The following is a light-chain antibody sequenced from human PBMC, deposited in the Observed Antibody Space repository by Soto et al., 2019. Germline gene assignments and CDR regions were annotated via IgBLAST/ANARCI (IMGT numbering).Light chain of an antibody. J-gene: IGLJ1*01. CDR2: EGN. CDR1: SSDDGSYHL. V-gene: IGLV2-23*01. Sequence: QSVLTQPASVSGSPGQSITISCTGTSSDDGSYHLVSWYQQHPGKAPKVMIYEGNKRPSGVPNRFSGSKSGNTASLTISGLQAEDEAEYYCCSFAGSSTFVFGTGTKVTVL. CDR3: CSFAGSSTFV.